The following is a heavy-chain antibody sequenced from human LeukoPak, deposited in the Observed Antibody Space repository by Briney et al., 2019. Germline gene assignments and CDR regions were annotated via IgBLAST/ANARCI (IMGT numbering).Heavy chain of an antibody. Sequence: SETLSLTCTVSGGSISSSSYYWGWIRQPPGKGLEWIGSIYYSGSTYYNPSLKSRVTISVDTSKNQFSLKLSSVTAADTAVYYCARTRYYYNSRSYGAPYYSDYWGQGTLVTVS. CDR1: GGSISSSSYY. V-gene: IGHV4-39*01. J-gene: IGHJ4*02. CDR2: IYYSGST. CDR3: ARTRYYYNSRSYGAPYYSDY. D-gene: IGHD3-10*01.